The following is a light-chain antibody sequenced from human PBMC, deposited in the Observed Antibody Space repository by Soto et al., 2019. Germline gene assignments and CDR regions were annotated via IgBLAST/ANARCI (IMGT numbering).Light chain of an antibody. J-gene: IGKJ2*01. CDR3: QKSNSAPVP. CDR1: QGISNY. CDR2: AAS. Sequence: DIQLTQSQSALSASVGDRVTITCRASQGISNYLAWYQQKPGKAPKLLIYAASTLQSGVPSRFSGSGSATDFTLTNASLQPEDVATYFCQKSNSAPVPFGQGTKLEI. V-gene: IGKV1-27*01.